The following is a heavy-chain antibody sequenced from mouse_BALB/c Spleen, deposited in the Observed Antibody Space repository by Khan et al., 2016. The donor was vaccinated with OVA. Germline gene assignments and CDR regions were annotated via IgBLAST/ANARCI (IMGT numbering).Heavy chain of an antibody. CDR1: GYSFTSYW. CDR3: AANDGSSTWFTY. CDR2: INPSTGYT. D-gene: IGHD1-1*01. J-gene: IGHJ3*01. V-gene: IGHV1-7*01. Sequence: QIQLVQSGAELAKPGASVKMSCKASGYSFTSYWMHWVKQRPGQGLEWIGYINPSTGYTEYNQKFKDKATFTADKSYSTAYMQLSSLTSEDSAVYDCAANDGSSTWFTYWGQGILVTVSA.